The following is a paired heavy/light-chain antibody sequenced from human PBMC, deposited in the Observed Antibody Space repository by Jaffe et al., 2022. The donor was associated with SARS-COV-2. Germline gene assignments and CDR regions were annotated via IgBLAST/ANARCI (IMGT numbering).Heavy chain of an antibody. Sequence: EVQLLESGGGLVHPGGSLRLSCAASGFAFSGYAMTWVRQAPGKGLEWISTIKHSGGRTYYADSVQGRFSISRDNSKSAVYLQMNSLRAEDTAVYYCVKGLYYRSEDVIYYFDFWGQGTLVTVSS. CDR1: GFAFSGYA. CDR2: IKHSGGRT. V-gene: IGHV3-23*01. D-gene: IGHD3-16*02. CDR3: VKGLYYRSEDVIYYFDF. J-gene: IGHJ4*02.
Light chain of an antibody. V-gene: IGKV1-39*01. CDR3: QQTYSSPPT. CDR1: QNVSIY. CDR2: SAS. Sequence: DIQMTQSPSSLSASIGDRVSIPCRASQNVSIYLNWYQHRPGQAPKILIFSASSLRGGVPARFSGSGSGTDFTLTISSLQPEDFATYYCQQTYSSPPTFGPGTKVDI. J-gene: IGKJ3*01.